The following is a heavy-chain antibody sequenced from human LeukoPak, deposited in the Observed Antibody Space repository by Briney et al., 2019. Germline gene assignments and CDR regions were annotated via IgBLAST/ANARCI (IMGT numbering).Heavy chain of an antibody. J-gene: IGHJ4*02. Sequence: HPGRSLRLSCAASGFTFSSYAMHWVRQAPGKRLEWVAVISYDGSNKYYADSVKGRFTISRDNSKNTLYLQMNSLRAEDTAVYYCARWSLYGDPHPQYYFDYWGQGTLVTVSS. V-gene: IGHV3-30*04. D-gene: IGHD4-17*01. CDR2: ISYDGSNK. CDR1: GFTFSSYA. CDR3: ARWSLYGDPHPQYYFDY.